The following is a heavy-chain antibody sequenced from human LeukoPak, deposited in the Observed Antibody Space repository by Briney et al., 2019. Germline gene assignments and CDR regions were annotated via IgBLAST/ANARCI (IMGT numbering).Heavy chain of an antibody. D-gene: IGHD6-19*01. J-gene: IGHJ4*02. CDR1: GFTFDDYA. V-gene: IGHV3-9*01. CDR2: ISWNSGSL. CDR3: AKDIFTGIAVTGTFDH. Sequence: GGSLRLSCAVAGFTFDDYAMHWVRQAPGKGLEWVSGISWNSGSLGYADSVKGRFTISRDNAKNSLYLQMNSLRAEDTALYYCAKDIFTGIAVTGTFDHWGQGTLVTASS.